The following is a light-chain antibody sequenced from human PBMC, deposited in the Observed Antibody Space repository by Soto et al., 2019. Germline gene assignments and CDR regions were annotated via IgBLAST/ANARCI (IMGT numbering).Light chain of an antibody. CDR2: DVS. CDR1: SSDVGTYNR. Sequence: QSALTQPPSVSGSPGQSVAISCTGTSSDVGTYNRVSWYQQPPGTAPRLMIYDVSNRPSGVPDRFSGSKSGNTASLTISGLQAEDEDDYYCSSYTSNSTYVFGTGTKLTVL. CDR3: SSYTSNSTYV. V-gene: IGLV2-18*02. J-gene: IGLJ1*01.